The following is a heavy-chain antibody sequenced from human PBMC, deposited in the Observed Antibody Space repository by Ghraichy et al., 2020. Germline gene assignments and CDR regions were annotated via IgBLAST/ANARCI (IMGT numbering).Heavy chain of an antibody. D-gene: IGHD6-13*01. CDR2: VSYDGSNK. J-gene: IGHJ6*02. CDR3: AKDVYGSSYYEYYYYGMDV. V-gene: IGHV3-30*18. Sequence: GGSLRLSCAASGFTFSSYGMHWVREAPGKGLEWVAVVSYDGSNKNYAESVKGRFTISRDNSKNTLYLQMNSLRVEDTAVFYCAKDVYGSSYYEYYYYGMDVWGQGTTVTVSS. CDR1: GFTFSSYG.